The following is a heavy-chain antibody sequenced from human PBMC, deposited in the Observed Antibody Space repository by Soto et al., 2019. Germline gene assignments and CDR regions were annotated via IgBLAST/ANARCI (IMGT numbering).Heavy chain of an antibody. Sequence: QVQLVESGGGVVQPGRSLKLSCAASGFDFSSYGMHWVRQAPGKGLEWVAVTTYDGSNKNYADSVKGRFTISRDNIKSTLYLQMNSLRAEDTAVYYCEKSHPITIISLDYWGQGILVTVSS. CDR1: GFDFSSYG. V-gene: IGHV3-30*18. J-gene: IGHJ4*02. CDR2: TTYDGSNK. CDR3: EKSHPITIISLDY. D-gene: IGHD1-20*01.